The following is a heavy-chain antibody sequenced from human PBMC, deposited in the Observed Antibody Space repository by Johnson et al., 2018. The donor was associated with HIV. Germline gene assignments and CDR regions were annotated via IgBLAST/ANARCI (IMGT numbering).Heavy chain of an antibody. D-gene: IGHD1-26*01. CDR1: GFTFSNAW. J-gene: IGHJ3*02. CDR2: IKSKTDGGTT. V-gene: IGHV3-15*01. CDR3: TAHYRNAFDI. Sequence: EVQLVESGGGLVKPGGSLRLSCAASGFTFSNAWMNWVRQAPGKGLEWVGRIKSKTDGGTTDYAAPVKGRFTLSRDDSKNTLFLHMNSLKTEDTALYYCTAHYRNAFDIWGQGTMVTVSS.